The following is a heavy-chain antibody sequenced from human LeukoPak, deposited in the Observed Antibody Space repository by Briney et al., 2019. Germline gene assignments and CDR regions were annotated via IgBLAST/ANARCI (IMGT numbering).Heavy chain of an antibody. Sequence: SETLSLTCSVSGYAIGSRNYYWGWIRQAPGKGLEWMGTIHYTGSTYYRPSLKGRVTMSVDRSQNHFSLRLSSVTAADTAVFYCARHSVCYGSGSYSEPFDVWGKGTLVIVSS. D-gene: IGHD3-10*01. CDR2: IHYTGST. CDR1: GYAIGSRNYY. V-gene: IGHV4-39*01. CDR3: ARHSVCYGSGSYSEPFDV. J-gene: IGHJ4*02.